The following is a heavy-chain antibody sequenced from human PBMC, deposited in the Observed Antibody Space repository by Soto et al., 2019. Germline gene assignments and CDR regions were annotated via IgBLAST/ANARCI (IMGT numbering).Heavy chain of an antibody. J-gene: IGHJ4*02. CDR2: IAVGSGYT. D-gene: IGHD2-8*01. CDR3: AADATAWQQMVPSDY. V-gene: IGHV1-58*01. CDR1: GFTFTSSA. Sequence: SVKVSCKASGFTFTSSAFQWVRQARGQRLERIGWIAVGSGYTNYAQRFQDRVTLTRDMSTATTYMELSRLTSEDTAIYYCAADATAWQQMVPSDYWGQGTLVTVSS.